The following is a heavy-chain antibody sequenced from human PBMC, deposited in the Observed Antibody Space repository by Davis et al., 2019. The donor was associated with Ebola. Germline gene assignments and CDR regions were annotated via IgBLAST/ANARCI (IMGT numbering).Heavy chain of an antibody. Sequence: ASVKVSCKASGYTFTSYGISWVRQAPGQGLEWMGWISAYNGNTNYAQKLQGRVTMTTDTSTSTAYMELRSLRSDDTAVYYCAIDVEVVGIAAGSYLYYYYGMDVWGQGTTVTVSS. CDR1: GYTFTSYG. D-gene: IGHD3-10*01. J-gene: IGHJ6*02. CDR2: ISAYNGNT. CDR3: AIDVEVVGIAAGSYLYYYYGMDV. V-gene: IGHV1-18*01.